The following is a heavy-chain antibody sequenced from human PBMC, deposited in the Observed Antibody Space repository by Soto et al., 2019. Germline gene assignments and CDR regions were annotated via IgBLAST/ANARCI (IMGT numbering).Heavy chain of an antibody. CDR3: ARDQVHYDILTGYSGYFDY. CDR2: IWYDGSNK. D-gene: IGHD3-9*01. CDR1: GFTFSSYG. V-gene: IGHV3-33*01. J-gene: IGHJ4*02. Sequence: QVQLVESGGGVVQPGRSLRLSCAASGFTFSSYGMHWVRQAPGKGLEWVAVIWYDGSNKYYADSVKGRFTISRDNSKNPLYLQMNSLRAEDTAVYYCARDQVHYDILTGYSGYFDYWGQGTLVTVSS.